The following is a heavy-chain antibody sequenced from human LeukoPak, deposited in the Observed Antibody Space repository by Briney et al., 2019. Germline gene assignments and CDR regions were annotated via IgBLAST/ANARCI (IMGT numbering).Heavy chain of an antibody. J-gene: IGHJ3*02. D-gene: IGHD3-22*01. CDR1: GGSISSYY. CDR3: ARGHYDSSGYYFLEPSFDI. V-gene: IGHV4-59*01. CDR2: IYYSGST. Sequence: SETLSLTCTVSGGSISSYYWSWIRQPPGKGLEWIGYIYYSGSTNYNPSLKSRVTISVDTSKNQFSLKVSSVTAADTAVYYCARGHYDSSGYYFLEPSFDIWGQGTMVTVSS.